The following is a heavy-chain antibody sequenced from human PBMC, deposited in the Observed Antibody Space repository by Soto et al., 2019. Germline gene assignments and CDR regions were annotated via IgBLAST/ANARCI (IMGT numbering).Heavy chain of an antibody. D-gene: IGHD1-26*01. Sequence: SETLSLTCVVSNFSISSGYYWGWIRQSPGKGLEWIASIYRSGTTSYNPSLKSRVTISVDPSKNQFSLVLTAVTAADTAVYYCARTHSGSYYSVFNYWGRGSLVTVSS. CDR3: ARTHSGSYYSVFNY. J-gene: IGHJ4*02. CDR2: IYRSGTT. CDR1: NFSISSGYY. V-gene: IGHV4-38-2*01.